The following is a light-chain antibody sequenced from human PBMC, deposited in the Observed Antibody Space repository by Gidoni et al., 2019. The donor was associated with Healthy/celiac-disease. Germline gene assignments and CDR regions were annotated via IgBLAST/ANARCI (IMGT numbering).Light chain of an antibody. Sequence: QSALTPPASVSGSPGQSITISCTGTSSDVGGYKYVAWYQPHPGKAPKLMIYEVRNRPSGVSNRFSGSKSGNTASLTIAGLQAEDEADYYCSSYTSSSTLVFGGGTKLTVL. CDR3: SSYTSSSTLV. V-gene: IGLV2-14*01. J-gene: IGLJ3*02. CDR2: EVR. CDR1: SSDVGGYKY.